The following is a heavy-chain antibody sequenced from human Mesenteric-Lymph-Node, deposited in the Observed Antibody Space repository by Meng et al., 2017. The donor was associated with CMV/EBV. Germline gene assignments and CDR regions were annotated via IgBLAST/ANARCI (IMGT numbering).Heavy chain of an antibody. J-gene: IGHJ5*02. D-gene: IGHD2-2*01. CDR3: AHELGYCSSTSCYSWFDP. CDR2: IYWDDDK. CDR1: LSTSGVG. V-gene: IGHV2-5*02. Sequence: LSTSGVGVGWIRQPPGKALEWLALIYWDDDKRYSPSLKSRLTITKDTSKNQVVLTMTNMDPVDTAAYYCAHELGYCSSTSCYSWFDPWGQGTLVTVSS.